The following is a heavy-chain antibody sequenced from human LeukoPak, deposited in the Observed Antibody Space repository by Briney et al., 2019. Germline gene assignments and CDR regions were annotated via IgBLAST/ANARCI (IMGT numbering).Heavy chain of an antibody. Sequence: GRSLRLSCATSGITFSTTGMHWVRQAPGKGLEWVAVIWYDGSQKYYADSVKGRFTISRDNSKNTLYLQMNSLTAEDTAVYYCARDTGHLILGDYWGQGTLVIVSS. D-gene: IGHD7-27*01. CDR1: GITFSTTG. V-gene: IGHV3-33*01. J-gene: IGHJ4*02. CDR2: IWYDGSQK. CDR3: ARDTGHLILGDY.